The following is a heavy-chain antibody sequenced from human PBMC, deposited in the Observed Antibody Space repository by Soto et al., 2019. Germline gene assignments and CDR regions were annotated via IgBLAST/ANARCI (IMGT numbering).Heavy chain of an antibody. CDR1: GASVRSYH. Sequence: SETLSLTCAVSGASVRSYHWSWIRQAAGKGLEWIGRVQMSGTTNYNPSLKTRVTMSLDTSRNEVSLRMTSVTAADTAVYFCAKDRSTMRWFDPWGQGILVTVSS. J-gene: IGHJ5*02. CDR3: AKDRSTMRWFDP. V-gene: IGHV4-4*07. CDR2: VQMSGTT. D-gene: IGHD1-1*01.